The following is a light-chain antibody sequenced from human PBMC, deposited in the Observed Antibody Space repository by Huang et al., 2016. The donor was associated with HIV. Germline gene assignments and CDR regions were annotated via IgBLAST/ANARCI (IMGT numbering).Light chain of an antibody. CDR3: QQRSNWPRT. V-gene: IGKV3-11*01. CDR2: DAS. J-gene: IGKJ1*01. CDR1: QSVTSY. Sequence: EIVLTQSPATLSFSPGETATLSCGASQSVTSYLAWYQQKPGQAPRLLIYDASNRATGIPARFSGSGSGADFTLTISSLEPEDVAVYYCQQRSNWPRTFGQGTKVEIK.